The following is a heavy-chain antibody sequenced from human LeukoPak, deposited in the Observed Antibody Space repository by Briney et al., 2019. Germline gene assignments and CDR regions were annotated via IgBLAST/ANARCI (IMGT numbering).Heavy chain of an antibody. D-gene: IGHD4-17*01. CDR3: ASGLRGTSFDI. J-gene: IGHJ3*02. CDR1: GGSISSYY. CDR2: IYYSGST. V-gene: IGHV4-59*06. Sequence: SETLSLTCTVSGGSISSYYWSWIRQHPGKGLEWIGYIYYSGSTYYNPSLKSRVTISVDTSKNQFSLKLSSVTAADTAVYYCASGLRGTSFDIWGQGTMVTVSS.